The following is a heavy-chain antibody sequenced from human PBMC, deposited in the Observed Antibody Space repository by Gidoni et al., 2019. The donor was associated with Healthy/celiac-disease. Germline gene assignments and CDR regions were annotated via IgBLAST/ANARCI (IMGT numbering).Heavy chain of an antibody. CDR1: GFTFSSYA. J-gene: IGHJ4*02. D-gene: IGHD3-10*01. CDR3: AKEGPDRGWFGELLSFDY. V-gene: IGHV3-23*01. Sequence: EVQLLESGGGLVQPGGSLRLSCAAAGFTFSSYAMSWVRQAPGKGLEWVSAISGSGGSTYDADSVKGRFTISRDNSKHTLYLQMNSLRAEDTAVYYCAKEGPDRGWFGELLSFDYWGQGTLVTVSS. CDR2: ISGSGGST.